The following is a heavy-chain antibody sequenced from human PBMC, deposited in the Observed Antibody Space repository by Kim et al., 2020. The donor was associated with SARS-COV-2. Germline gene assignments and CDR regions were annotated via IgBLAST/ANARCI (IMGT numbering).Heavy chain of an antibody. D-gene: IGHD2-2*01. V-gene: IGHV1-46*01. CDR3: ARDSNYDYYGMDV. Sequence: YAQKFQGRVTMTRDTSTSTVYMELSSLRSEDTAVYYCARDSNYDYYGMDVWGQGTTVTVSS. J-gene: IGHJ6*02.